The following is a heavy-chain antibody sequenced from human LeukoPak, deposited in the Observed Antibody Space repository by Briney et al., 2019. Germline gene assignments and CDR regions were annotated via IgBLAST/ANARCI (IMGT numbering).Heavy chain of an antibody. D-gene: IGHD6-13*01. CDR3: ARDSAAAGSFDY. J-gene: IGHJ4*02. Sequence: GASVKISCKASGYTFTSYGISWVRQAPGQGLEWTGWISAYNGNTNYAQKLQGRVTMTTDTSTSTAYMELRSLRSDDTAVYYCARDSAAAGSFDYWGQGTLVTVSS. CDR2: ISAYNGNT. CDR1: GYTFTSYG. V-gene: IGHV1-18*01.